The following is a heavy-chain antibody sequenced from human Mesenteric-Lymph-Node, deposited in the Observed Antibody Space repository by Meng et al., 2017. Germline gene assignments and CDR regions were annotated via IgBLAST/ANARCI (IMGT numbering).Heavy chain of an antibody. Sequence: GESLKISCAASGFTFSSYWMSWVRQAPGKGLEWVANIKQDGSEKYHVDSVKGRFTISRDNAKNSLYLQMNSLRAEDTAVYYCARARGSYDFDYWGQGPLVTVSS. D-gene: IGHD1-26*01. CDR1: GFTFSSYW. J-gene: IGHJ4*02. CDR3: ARARGSYDFDY. V-gene: IGHV3-7*01. CDR2: IKQDGSEK.